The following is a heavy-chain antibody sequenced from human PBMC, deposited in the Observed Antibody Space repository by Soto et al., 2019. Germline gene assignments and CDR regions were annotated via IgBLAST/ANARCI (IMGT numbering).Heavy chain of an antibody. J-gene: IGHJ4*01. D-gene: IGHD1-26*01. CDR3: ARVSVVSTSHLGY. CDR2: INPSGGST. V-gene: IGHV1-46*01. Sequence: ASGKVSCKASGDTFTSYYMHWVRQAPGQGLEWMVIINPSGGSTRYAQKFQGRVTMTRDTSTSTVYMELSSLRSENTAVYYCARVSVVSTSHLGYWGNGTLGTVSS. CDR1: GDTFTSYY.